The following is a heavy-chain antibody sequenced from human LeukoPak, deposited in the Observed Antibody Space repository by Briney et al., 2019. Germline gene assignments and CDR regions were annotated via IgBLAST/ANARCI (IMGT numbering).Heavy chain of an antibody. J-gene: IGHJ3*02. V-gene: IGHV3-9*01. CDR3: AKDIAAAGKGPYDAFDI. CDR2: ISWNSGSI. Sequence: GRSLRLSCAASGFTFSSYGMHWVRQAPGKGLEWVSGISWNSGSIGYADSVKGRFTISGDNAKNSLYLQMNSLRAEDTALYYCAKDIAAAGKGPYDAFDIWGQGTMVTVSS. D-gene: IGHD6-13*01. CDR1: GFTFSSYG.